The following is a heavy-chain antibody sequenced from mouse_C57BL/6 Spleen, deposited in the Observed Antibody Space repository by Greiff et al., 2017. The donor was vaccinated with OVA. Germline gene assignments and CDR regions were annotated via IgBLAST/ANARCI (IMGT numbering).Heavy chain of an antibody. CDR2: IYPGSGST. D-gene: IGHD1-2*01. Sequence: QVQLQQPGAELVKPGASVKMSCKASGYTFTSYWITWVKQRPGQGLEWIGDIYPGSGSTNYNEKFKSKATLTVDTSSSTAYMQLSSLTSEDSAVYYCARDEDYYGGYAMDYWGQGTSVTVSS. CDR1: GYTFTSYW. CDR3: ARDEDYYGGYAMDY. V-gene: IGHV1-55*01. J-gene: IGHJ4*01.